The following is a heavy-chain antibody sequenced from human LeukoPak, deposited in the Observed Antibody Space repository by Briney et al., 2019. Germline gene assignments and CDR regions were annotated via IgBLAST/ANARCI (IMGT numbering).Heavy chain of an antibody. V-gene: IGHV1-69*05. CDR3: ARDSKTLTTEPGHFDY. D-gene: IGHD4-17*01. J-gene: IGHJ4*02. Sequence: SVKVSCKASGTFSTHALSWVRQAPGQGLEWMGRVIPMFDTVIYAQKFQDRVTITTDKSTSTAYMELSSMRSEDTAVYYCARDSKTLTTEPGHFDYWGQGTLVSVSP. CDR2: VIPMFDTV. CDR1: GTFSTHA.